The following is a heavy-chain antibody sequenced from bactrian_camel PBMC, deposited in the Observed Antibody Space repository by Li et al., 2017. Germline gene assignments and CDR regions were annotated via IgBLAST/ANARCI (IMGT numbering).Heavy chain of an antibody. J-gene: IGHJ4*01. CDR2: ISTHDGST. CDR3: AASFPCTYVARQALWVLSEYDY. CDR1: GYTSPYR. V-gene: IGHV3S1*01. Sequence: VQLVESGGGSVQSGGSLKLSCAATGYTSPYRMAWFRQAPGKEREGVAVISTHDGSTYYAASVKGRFTISRDNTKNTLYLQLNSLKTEDTAMYYCAASFPCTYVARQALWVLSEYDYRGLGTQVTV. D-gene: IGHD3*01.